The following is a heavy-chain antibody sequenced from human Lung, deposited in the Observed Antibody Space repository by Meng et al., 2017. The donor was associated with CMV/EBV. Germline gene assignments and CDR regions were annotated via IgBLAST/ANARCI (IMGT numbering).Heavy chain of an antibody. Sequence: SETLSLXCTVSGGSVSSGSYYWSWIRQPPGKGLEWIGYIYYSGSTNYNPSLKSRVIISVDTSKNQFSLKLSSVTAADTAVYYCARDLDIGYGMDVWGQGTTVTVSS. D-gene: IGHD2-15*01. CDR2: IYYSGST. J-gene: IGHJ6*02. CDR1: GGSVSSGSYY. V-gene: IGHV4-61*01. CDR3: ARDLDIGYGMDV.